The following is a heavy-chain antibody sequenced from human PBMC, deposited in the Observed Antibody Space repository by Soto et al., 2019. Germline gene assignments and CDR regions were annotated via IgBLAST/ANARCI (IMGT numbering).Heavy chain of an antibody. Sequence: GGTLILSYTASVFTVSSYAMGWVRHARVKGLEWVSAIGGSGGSTYYADSVKGRFTISRDNSKNTLYLQMNSLRAEDTAVYYCAKDADWLSSANWFDPWGQGTLVTVSS. V-gene: IGHV3-23*01. CDR2: IGGSGGST. CDR1: VFTVSSYA. CDR3: AKDADWLSSANWFDP. J-gene: IGHJ5*02. D-gene: IGHD3-9*01.